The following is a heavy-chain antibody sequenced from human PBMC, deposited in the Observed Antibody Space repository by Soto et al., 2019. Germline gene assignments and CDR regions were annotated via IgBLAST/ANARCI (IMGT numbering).Heavy chain of an antibody. J-gene: IGHJ4*02. CDR2: IRQDGGEK. CDR1: GLTFSKFW. D-gene: IGHD6-13*01. V-gene: IGHV3-7*05. Sequence: EVQLVESGGGLVQPGGSLRLSCADSGLTFSKFWMSWVRQTPGKGLEWVANIRQDGGEKNYVDSVEGRFTISRDNAKNSLYLQMNSLRIEDTAVYFCARDRDKGGAAAGYFDYWGQGALVTVSS. CDR3: ARDRDKGGAAAGYFDY.